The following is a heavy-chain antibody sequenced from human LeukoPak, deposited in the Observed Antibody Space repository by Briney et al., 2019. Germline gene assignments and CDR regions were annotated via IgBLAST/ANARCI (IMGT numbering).Heavy chain of an antibody. J-gene: IGHJ4*02. CDR2: ISGSGGST. CDR1: GFTFSSYA. D-gene: IGHD6-19*01. CDR3: TRVKGLDGWSAAGYFDY. V-gene: IGHV3-23*01. Sequence: GGSLRLSCAASGFTFSSYAMSWVRQAPGKGLEWVSAISGSGGSTYYADSVKGRFTISRDNAKNALYLQMNSLKTEDTAVYYCTRVKGLDGWSAAGYFDYWGQGTLVTVSS.